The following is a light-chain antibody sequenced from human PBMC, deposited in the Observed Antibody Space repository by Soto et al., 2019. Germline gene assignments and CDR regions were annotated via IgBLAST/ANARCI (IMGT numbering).Light chain of an antibody. CDR3: QQFYTSPLT. Sequence: DIVMTQSPDSLAVSLGERASINCSSSQSVLYSSTNRNYLAWYQQKPGQPPKLLIYWASIRESGVPDRFSGSGSGTDFTLTSSNLQTEDGAVYYCQQFYTSPLTFGGGTKVEIK. CDR1: QSVLYSSTNRNY. V-gene: IGKV4-1*01. J-gene: IGKJ4*01. CDR2: WAS.